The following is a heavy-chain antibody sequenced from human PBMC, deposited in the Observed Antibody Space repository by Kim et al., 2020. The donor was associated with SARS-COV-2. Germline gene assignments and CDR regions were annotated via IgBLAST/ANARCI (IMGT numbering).Heavy chain of an antibody. CDR3: ASSGIAAAGKASYYYYYYGRDV. Sequence: ASVKVSCKASGYTFTSYGISWVRQAPGQGLEWMGWISAYNGNTNYAQKLQGRVTMTTDTSTSTAYMELRSLRSDDTAVYYCASSGIAAAGKASYYYYYYGRDVWGEGATGTVSS. J-gene: IGHJ6*04. CDR1: GYTFTSYG. V-gene: IGHV1-18*04. D-gene: IGHD6-13*01. CDR2: ISAYNGNT.